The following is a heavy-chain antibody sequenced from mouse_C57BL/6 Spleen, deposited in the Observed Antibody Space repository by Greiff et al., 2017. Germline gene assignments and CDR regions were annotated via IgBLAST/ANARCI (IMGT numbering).Heavy chain of an antibody. V-gene: IGHV5-17*01. J-gene: IGHJ4*01. D-gene: IGHD2-5*01. CDR2: ISSGSSTI. Sequence: EVNLVESGGGLVKPGGSLKLSCAASGFTFSDYGMHWVRQAPEKGLEWVAYISSGSSTIYYADTVKGRFTISRDNAKNTLFLQMTSLRSEGTAMYYCARPPAYYSNRDYAMDYWGQGTSVTVSS. CDR1: GFTFSDYG. CDR3: ARPPAYYSNRDYAMDY.